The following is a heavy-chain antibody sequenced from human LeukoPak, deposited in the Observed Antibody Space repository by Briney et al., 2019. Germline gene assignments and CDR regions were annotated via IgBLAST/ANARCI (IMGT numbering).Heavy chain of an antibody. CDR3: ARVGYSYGYWVDP. Sequence: GASVKVSCKASGYTCTSYDINWVRQATGQGLEWMGWMNPNSGNTGYAQKFQGRVTMTRNTSISTAYMELSSLRSEDTAVYYCARVGYSYGYWVDPWGQGTLVTVSS. CDR2: MNPNSGNT. V-gene: IGHV1-8*01. J-gene: IGHJ5*02. D-gene: IGHD5-18*01. CDR1: GYTCTSYD.